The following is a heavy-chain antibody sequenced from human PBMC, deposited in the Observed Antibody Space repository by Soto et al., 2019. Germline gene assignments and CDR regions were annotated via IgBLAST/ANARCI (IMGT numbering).Heavy chain of an antibody. Sequence: QVQLVESGGGVVQPGRSLRLSCAASGFTFSSYAMHWVRQAPGKGLEWVAVISYDGSNKYYADSVKGRFTISRDNSKKXLYLQMNSLRAEDTAVYYCARDRYCTNGVCYTLRYWGQGTLVTVSS. CDR1: GFTFSSYA. J-gene: IGHJ4*02. CDR3: ARDRYCTNGVCYTLRY. CDR2: ISYDGSNK. D-gene: IGHD2-8*01. V-gene: IGHV3-30-3*01.